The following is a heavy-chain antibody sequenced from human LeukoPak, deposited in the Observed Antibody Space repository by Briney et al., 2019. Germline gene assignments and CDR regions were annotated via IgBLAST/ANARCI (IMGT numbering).Heavy chain of an antibody. CDR3: ARDMGATTSSFFAY. D-gene: IGHD1-26*01. V-gene: IGHV1-18*01. CDR2: ISAYNGNT. J-gene: IGHJ4*02. CDR1: GYTFTSYG. Sequence: ASVKVSCKASGYTFTSYGISWVRQAPGQGLEWMGWISAYNGNTNYAQKLQGRVTMTTDTSTSTAYMELRRLRSDDTAVYYCARDMGATTSSFFAYWGQGTLVTVSS.